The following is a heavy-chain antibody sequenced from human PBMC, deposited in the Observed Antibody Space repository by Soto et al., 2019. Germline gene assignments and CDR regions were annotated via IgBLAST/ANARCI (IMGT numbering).Heavy chain of an antibody. D-gene: IGHD3-9*01. J-gene: IGHJ4*02. CDR1: GYTFTHFY. V-gene: IGHV1-18*01. Sequence: QVQLEQSGAEVKKPGDSVKVSCKASGYTFTHFYIPWVRQPLGQGLECMEATSPHNFNTNYAQKFRGRVTLTTEKSTNTAYMDLRSLTSDDTAVYYCARDEGGYDILTGYYKAHHFDYWGQGVPVTVSS. CDR2: TSPHNFNT. CDR3: ARDEGGYDILTGYYKAHHFDY.